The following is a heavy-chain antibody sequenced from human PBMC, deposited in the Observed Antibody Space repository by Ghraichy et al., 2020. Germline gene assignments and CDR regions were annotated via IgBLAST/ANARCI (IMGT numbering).Heavy chain of an antibody. CDR1: GFNFEESV. Sequence: GGSLRLSCAASGFNFEESVMHWVRQGPGKGLEWVSLITADGESARYADSVRGRFSISRDNSKNSLYMQMNRLRREDTALYYCATVPPARQGYGDSFLYNWVQGTLFTVSP. V-gene: IGHV3-43*02. CDR3: ATVPPARQGYGDSFLYN. J-gene: IGHJ4*02. D-gene: IGHD4-17*01. CDR2: ITADGESA.